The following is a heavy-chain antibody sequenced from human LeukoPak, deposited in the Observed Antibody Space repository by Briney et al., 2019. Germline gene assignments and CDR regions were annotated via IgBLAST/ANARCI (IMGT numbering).Heavy chain of an antibody. Sequence: GGSLRLSCAASGFTFSNYYMTWIRQPPGKGLEWVANIKPDGSAKECVDSVKGRFTISRDNARNSLYLQMDSLRAEDTAVYYCARGVGPGIIQWSLDYWGQGALVTVSS. J-gene: IGHJ4*02. D-gene: IGHD3-3*01. V-gene: IGHV3-7*01. CDR3: ARGVGPGIIQWSLDY. CDR2: IKPDGSAK. CDR1: GFTFSNYY.